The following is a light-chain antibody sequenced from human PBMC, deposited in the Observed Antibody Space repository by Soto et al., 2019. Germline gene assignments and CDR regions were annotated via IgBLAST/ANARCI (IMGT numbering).Light chain of an antibody. CDR2: ATS. V-gene: IGKV1-27*01. J-gene: IGKJ4*01. CDR1: QVIAPY. Sequence: DVQMTQSPSSLSAFVGDRVTITCRSSQVIAPYLSWFQQKPGKFPKLLIYATSTLQSGVPSRFSGSGSGTDFTLTINSLQPEDVGTYYCQKYNSAPLTFGGGTKVEIK. CDR3: QKYNSAPLT.